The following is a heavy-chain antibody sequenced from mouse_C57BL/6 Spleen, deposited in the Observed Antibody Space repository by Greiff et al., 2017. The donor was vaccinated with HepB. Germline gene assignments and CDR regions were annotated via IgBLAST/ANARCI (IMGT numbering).Heavy chain of an antibody. CDR2: ISSGGDYI. V-gene: IGHV5-9-1*02. Sequence: EVNVVESGEGLVKPGGSLKLSCAASGFTFSSYAMSWVRQTPEKRLEWVAYISSGGDYIYYADTVKGRITISRDNARNTLYLQMSSLKSEDTAMYYCTRGATGAWFAYWGQGSLVTVSA. CDR3: TRGATGAWFAY. CDR1: GFTFSSYA. J-gene: IGHJ3*01. D-gene: IGHD3-1*01.